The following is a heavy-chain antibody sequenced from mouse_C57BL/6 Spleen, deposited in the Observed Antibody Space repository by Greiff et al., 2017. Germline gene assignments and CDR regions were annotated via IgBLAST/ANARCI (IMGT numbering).Heavy chain of an antibody. J-gene: IGHJ2*01. Sequence: QVQLKQSGPELVKPGASVKISCKASGYAFSSSWMNWVKQRPGKGLEWIGRIYPGDGDTNYNGKFKGKATLTADKSSSTAYMQLSSLTSEDSAVYFCAREVTTVVDYFDYWGQGTTLTVSS. CDR2: IYPGDGDT. D-gene: IGHD1-1*01. CDR3: AREVTTVVDYFDY. V-gene: IGHV1-82*01. CDR1: GYAFSSSW.